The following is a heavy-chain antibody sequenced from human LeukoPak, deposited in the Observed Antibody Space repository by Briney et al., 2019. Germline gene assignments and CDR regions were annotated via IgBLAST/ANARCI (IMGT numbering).Heavy chain of an antibody. CDR1: GGSISSGSYY. CDR3: ARGNYVWGSYRHPYYYYYMDV. D-gene: IGHD3-16*02. J-gene: IGHJ6*03. V-gene: IGHV4-61*02. Sequence: SQTLSLTCTVSGGSISSGSYYWSWIRQPAGKGLEWIGRIYTSGSTNYNPSLKSRVTISVDTFKNQFSLKLSSVTAADTAVYYCARGNYVWGSYRHPYYYYYMDVWGKGTTVTVSS. CDR2: IYTSGST.